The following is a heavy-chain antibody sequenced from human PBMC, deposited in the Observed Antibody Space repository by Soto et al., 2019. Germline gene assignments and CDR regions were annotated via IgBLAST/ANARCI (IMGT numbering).Heavy chain of an antibody. V-gene: IGHV3-30-3*01. D-gene: IGHD4-17*01. CDR1: GFTFSSYA. CDR3: AREGSYGDYRGCDY. Sequence: QVQLVESGGGVVQPGRSLRLSCAASGFTFSSYAMHWVRQAPGKGLVWVVVISSDGSNKYYADSVKGRFTISRDNSRDNSKNTLYLQMNSLRAEDTAVYYCAREGSYGDYRGCDYWGQGTLVTVSS. CDR2: ISSDGSNK. J-gene: IGHJ4*02.